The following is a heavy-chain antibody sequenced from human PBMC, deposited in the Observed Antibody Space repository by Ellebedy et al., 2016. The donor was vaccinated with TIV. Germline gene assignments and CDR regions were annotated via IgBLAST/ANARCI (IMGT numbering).Heavy chain of an antibody. CDR3: ARRASYGDYAVQVNPWFDP. CDR2: IYSGGET. D-gene: IGHD4-17*01. CDR1: GFSVRSAY. Sequence: GESLKISCAASGFSVRSAYVTWVRQAPGKGLDWVSIIYSGGETFYADSVKGRFTISRDNSKNTLFLQMNSLRVEDTAVYYCARRASYGDYAVQVNPWFDPWGQGTLVTVSS. V-gene: IGHV3-53*01. J-gene: IGHJ5*02.